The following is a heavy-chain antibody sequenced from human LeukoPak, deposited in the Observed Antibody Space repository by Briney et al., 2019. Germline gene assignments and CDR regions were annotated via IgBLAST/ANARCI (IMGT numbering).Heavy chain of an antibody. CDR2: IYYSGST. V-gene: IGHV4-59*01. J-gene: IGHJ6*04. Sequence: SETLSLTCSLSGGSIRWYYWRWIGPPPRKGREGIGYIYYSGSTNYNPSLKSRVTISVDTSKNQFSLKLSSVTAADTAVYYCARAPAAGPRYYYGMDVWGKGTTVTVSS. D-gene: IGHD6-13*01. CDR3: ARAPAAGPRYYYGMDV. CDR1: GGSIRWYY.